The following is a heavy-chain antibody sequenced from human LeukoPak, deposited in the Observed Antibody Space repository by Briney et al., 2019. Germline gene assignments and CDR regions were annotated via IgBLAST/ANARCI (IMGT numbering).Heavy chain of an antibody. J-gene: IGHJ4*02. V-gene: IGHV4-59*08. CDR2: ISYSGST. D-gene: IGHD3-3*01. Sequence: NPSQTLSLTCTVAGGSITSYYWSWIRQPPRKGLEWLGYISYSGSTNYSPSLKRRVTISVNTSKNQFSLKLNSVTAADTAVYYCARHKIESGYYTAFDFWGPGILVTVSS. CDR3: ARHKIESGYYTAFDF. CDR1: GGSITSYY.